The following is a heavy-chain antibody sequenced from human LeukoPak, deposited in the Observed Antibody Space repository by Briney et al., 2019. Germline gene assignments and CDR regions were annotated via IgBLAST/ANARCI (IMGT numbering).Heavy chain of an antibody. Sequence: SVKVSCKASGGTFSSYAISWLRQAPGQGLEWMGRIIPILGIANYAQKFQGRVTITADKSTSTAYMELSSLRSEDTAVYYCARGETYRKLDYWGQGTLVTVSS. J-gene: IGHJ4*02. V-gene: IGHV1-69*04. CDR3: ARGETYRKLDY. CDR1: GGTFSSYA. CDR2: IIPILGIA. D-gene: IGHD3-16*01.